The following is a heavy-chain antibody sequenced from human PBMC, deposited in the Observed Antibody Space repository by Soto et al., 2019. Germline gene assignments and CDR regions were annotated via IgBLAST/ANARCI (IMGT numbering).Heavy chain of an antibody. CDR1: GYSFTSYW. J-gene: IGHJ3*02. D-gene: IGHD1-7*01. Sequence: PGESLKISCKGSGYSFTSYWISWVRQMPGKGLEWMGRIDPSDSYTNYSPSFQGHVTISADKSISTAYLQWSSLKASDTAMYYCARLPSITGTTIDAFDIWGQGTMVTVSS. V-gene: IGHV5-10-1*01. CDR2: IDPSDSYT. CDR3: ARLPSITGTTIDAFDI.